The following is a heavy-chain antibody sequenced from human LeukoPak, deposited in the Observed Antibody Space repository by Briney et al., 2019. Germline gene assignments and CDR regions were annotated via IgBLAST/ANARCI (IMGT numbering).Heavy chain of an antibody. J-gene: IGHJ4*02. CDR1: GFTFSNYA. D-gene: IGHD3-9*01. Sequence: GASLRLSCAASGFTFSNYAMSWVRQAPGKGLEWVSAILGSGGSTYYADSVKGRFTVSRDNSKSTLYLQMNSLRAEDTALCYSAKWGDYDVLTGYYVPDYWGQGTLVTVSS. CDR3: AKWGDYDVLTGYYVPDY. CDR2: ILGSGGST. V-gene: IGHV3-23*01.